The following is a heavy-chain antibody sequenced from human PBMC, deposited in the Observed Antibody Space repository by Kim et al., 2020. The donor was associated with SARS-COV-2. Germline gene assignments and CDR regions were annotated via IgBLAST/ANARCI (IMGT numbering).Heavy chain of an antibody. J-gene: IGHJ4*02. V-gene: IGHV1-2*02. D-gene: IGHD6-6*01. Sequence: NYAQKFQGRVTMTRDTSISTAYMELSRLRSDDTAVYYCARSSSSSSFFDYWGQGTLVTVSS. CDR3: ARSSSSSSFFDY.